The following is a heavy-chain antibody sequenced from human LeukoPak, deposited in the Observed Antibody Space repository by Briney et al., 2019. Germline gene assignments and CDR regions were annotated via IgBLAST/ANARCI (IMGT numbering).Heavy chain of an antibody. CDR3: ARDSSHGSGSYNY. J-gene: IGHJ4*02. D-gene: IGHD3-10*01. CDR1: GGSISSYY. V-gene: IGHV4-59*01. CDR2: IYYSGST. Sequence: SETLSLTCTVSGGSISSYYWSWIRQPPGKGLEWIGYIYYSGSTNYNPSLKSRVTISVDTSKNQFSLKLSSVTAADTAVYCCARDSSHGSGSYNYWGQGTLVTVSS.